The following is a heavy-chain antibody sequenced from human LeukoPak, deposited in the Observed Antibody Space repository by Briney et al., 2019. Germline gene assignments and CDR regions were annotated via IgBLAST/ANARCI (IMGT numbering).Heavy chain of an antibody. CDR1: GGTFSSYA. J-gene: IGHJ3*02. CDR3: ASRLWFGELVAFDI. V-gene: IGHV1-69*05. D-gene: IGHD3-10*01. CDR2: IIPIFGTA. Sequence: GSSVKVSCKASGGTFSSYAISWVRQAPGQGLEWMGGIIPIFGTANYAQKFQGGVTITTDESTSTAYMELSSLRSEDTAVYYCASRLWFGELVAFDIWGQGTMVTVSS.